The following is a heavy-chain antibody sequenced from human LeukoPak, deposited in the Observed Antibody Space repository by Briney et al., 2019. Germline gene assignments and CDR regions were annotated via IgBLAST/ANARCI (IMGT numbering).Heavy chain of an antibody. CDR3: ARALLSIAVAEVVQNYGLDV. J-gene: IGHJ6*02. D-gene: IGHD6-19*01. V-gene: IGHV3-23*01. CDR2: TRGSGSYT. CDR1: GFTFENYA. Sequence: GGSLRLSCVASGFTFENYAVTWVRQAPGKGLEWVSATRGSGSYTSYTDSVKGRFTVSRDNSKSTLYLDMSNLRAEDTAVYYCARALLSIAVAEVVQNYGLDVWGQGTTVTVSS.